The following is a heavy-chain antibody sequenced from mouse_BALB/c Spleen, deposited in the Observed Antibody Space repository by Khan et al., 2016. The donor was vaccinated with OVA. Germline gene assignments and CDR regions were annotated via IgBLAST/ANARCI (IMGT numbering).Heavy chain of an antibody. D-gene: IGHD2-3*01. V-gene: IGHV5-6*01. CDR3: ARQPGYYEGSAMDY. CDR1: GFTFSSYG. CDR2: ISSGGSYT. J-gene: IGHJ4*01. Sequence: EVELVESGGDLVKPGGSLKLSCAASGFTFSSYGMSWVRQTPDKRLEWVPTISSGGSYTYYPDNLKGRFTISRDNAKNTLYLQMSSLKSEDTAMYYCARQPGYYEGSAMDYWGQGTSVTVSS.